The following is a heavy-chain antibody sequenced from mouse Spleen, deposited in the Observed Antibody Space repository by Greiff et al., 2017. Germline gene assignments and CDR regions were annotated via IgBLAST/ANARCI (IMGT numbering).Heavy chain of an antibody. CDR3: ARYGWDGYFDD. V-gene: IGHV1-66*01. Sequence: QVQLQQSGPELVKPGASVKISCKASGYSFTSYYIHWVKQRPGQGLEWIGWIYPGSGNTKYNEKFKGKATLTADTSSSTAYMQLSSLTSEDSAVYYCARYGWDGYFDDWGQGTTLTVSS. CDR2: IYPGSGNT. CDR1: GYSFTSYY. D-gene: IGHD4-1*01. J-gene: IGHJ2*01.